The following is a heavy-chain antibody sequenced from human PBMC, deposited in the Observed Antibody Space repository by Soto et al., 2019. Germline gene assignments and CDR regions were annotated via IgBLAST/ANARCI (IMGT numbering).Heavy chain of an antibody. CDR2: IYWADDK. J-gene: IGHJ4*02. CDR1: GFSLTTSGVG. D-gene: IGHD3-3*01. CDR3: AHRVLRTVFGLVTTTAIYFDF. Sequence: QITLNESGPTQVKPRQTLTLTCTFSGFSLTTSGVGVGWIRQSPGQAPEWLALIYWADDKRYSPSLKSRLTITKDTSKNQVVLTMADLDPADTATYYCAHRVLRTVFGLVTTTAIYFDFWGQGTPVAVSS. V-gene: IGHV2-5*02.